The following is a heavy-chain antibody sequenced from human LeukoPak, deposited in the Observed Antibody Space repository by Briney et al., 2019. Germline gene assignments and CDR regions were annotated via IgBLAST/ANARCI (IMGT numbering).Heavy chain of an antibody. V-gene: IGHV1-3*01. D-gene: IGHD3-3*01. Sequence: ASVKVSCKASGYTFTSYAMHWVRQAPGQRLEWMGWINAGNGNTKYSQKFQGRVTITRDTSASTAYMELSSLRSEDTAVYYCARGPYDFWCGYYTHPSGYWGQGTLVTVSS. J-gene: IGHJ4*02. CDR1: GYTFTSYA. CDR2: INAGNGNT. CDR3: ARGPYDFWCGYYTHPSGY.